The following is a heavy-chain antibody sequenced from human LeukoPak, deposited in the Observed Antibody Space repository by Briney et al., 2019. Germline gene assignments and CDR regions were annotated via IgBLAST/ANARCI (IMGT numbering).Heavy chain of an antibody. CDR1: GFTFSSYS. J-gene: IGHJ3*02. CDR3: ASRGIYYDSSGYYPDAFDI. Sequence: GVSLRLSCAASGFTFSSYSMNWVRQAPGKGLEWVSYISSSSSTIYYADSVKGLFTISRDNVKNSLYLQMNSLRAEDPAVYYCASRGIYYDSSGYYPDAFDIWGQGTMVTVSS. CDR2: ISSSSSTI. D-gene: IGHD3-22*01. V-gene: IGHV3-48*01.